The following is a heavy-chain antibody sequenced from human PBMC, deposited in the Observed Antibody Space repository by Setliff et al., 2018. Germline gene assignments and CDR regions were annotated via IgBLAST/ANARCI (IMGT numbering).Heavy chain of an antibody. CDR2: IFYSGRT. J-gene: IGHJ4*02. CDR1: GASITNINYY. V-gene: IGHV4-39*07. D-gene: IGHD3-10*01. CDR3: ARTGGYYYGSGSYYNDY. Sequence: SETLSLTCTVSGASITNINYYWGLIRQPPGKGLEWIGSIFYSGRTFYNPSLKSRVTISVDTSKNQFSLKLSSVTAADTAVYYCARTGGYYYGSGSYYNDYWGQGTLVTVSS.